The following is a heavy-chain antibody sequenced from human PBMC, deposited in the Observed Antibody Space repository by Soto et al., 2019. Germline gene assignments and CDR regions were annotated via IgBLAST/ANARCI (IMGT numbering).Heavy chain of an antibody. J-gene: IGHJ6*03. Sequence: GGSLRLSCAASGFTFSSYAMSWVRQAPGKGLEWVSAISGSGGSTYYADSVKGRFTISRDNSKNTLYLQMNSLRAEDTAVYYCANDLRSIFVVVPAAMAYYYMDVWGKGTTITVSS. CDR3: ANDLRSIFVVVPAAMAYYYMDV. V-gene: IGHV3-23*01. CDR2: ISGSGGST. D-gene: IGHD2-2*01. CDR1: GFTFSSYA.